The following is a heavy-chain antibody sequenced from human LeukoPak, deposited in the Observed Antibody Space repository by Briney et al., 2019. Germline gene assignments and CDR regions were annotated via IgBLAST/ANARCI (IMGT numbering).Heavy chain of an antibody. CDR2: IYTSGST. Sequence: SETLSLTCTVSGGSISSYYWSWIRQPAGKGLEWIGRIYTSGSTNYNPSLKSRVTMSVDTSKNQFSLKLSSVTAADTAVYYCARGPRGRCSSTSCYTGYWFDPWGQGTLVTVSS. CDR1: GGSISSYY. V-gene: IGHV4-4*07. CDR3: ARGPRGRCSSTSCYTGYWFDP. J-gene: IGHJ5*02. D-gene: IGHD2-2*02.